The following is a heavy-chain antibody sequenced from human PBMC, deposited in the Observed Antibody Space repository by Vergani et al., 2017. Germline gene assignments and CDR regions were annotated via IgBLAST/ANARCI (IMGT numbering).Heavy chain of an antibody. CDR1: GFTFSSYS. Sequence: VQLVESGGGVVQPGRSLRLSCAASGFTFSSYSMNWVRQAPGKGLEWVSYISSSSSTIYYADSVKGRFTISRDNAKNSLYLQMNSLRDEDTAVYYCARDPMLLRYFDWLGWFDPWGQGTLVTVSS. V-gene: IGHV3-48*02. CDR2: ISSSSSTI. D-gene: IGHD3-9*01. J-gene: IGHJ5*02. CDR3: ARDPMLLRYFDWLGWFDP.